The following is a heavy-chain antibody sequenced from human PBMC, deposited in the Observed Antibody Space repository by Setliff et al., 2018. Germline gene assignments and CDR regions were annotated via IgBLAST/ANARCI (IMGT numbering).Heavy chain of an antibody. V-gene: IGHV4-4*07. CDR3: ARKGISALSGAFDM. CDR2: IYTSGST. CDR1: GGSVSNYY. D-gene: IGHD1-26*01. Sequence: TSETLSLTCTVSGGSVSNYYWSWVRQPAGKGLEWIGRIYTSGSTNYNPSLKSRVTMSVDTSKNQFSLKLSSVTAADTAVYYCARKGISALSGAFDMWGQGTMVTVSS. J-gene: IGHJ3*02.